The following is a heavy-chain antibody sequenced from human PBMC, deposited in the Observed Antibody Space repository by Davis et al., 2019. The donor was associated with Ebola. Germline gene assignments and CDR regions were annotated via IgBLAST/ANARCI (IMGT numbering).Heavy chain of an antibody. D-gene: IGHD2-8*02. J-gene: IGHJ4*02. CDR2: IKQDGSEK. CDR3: ARATYW. CDR1: GFTFSSYG. V-gene: IGHV3-7*03. Sequence: GESLKISCAASGFTFSSYGMHWVRQAPGKGLEWVANIKQDGSEKYYVDSVKGRFTISRDNAKNSLYLQMNSLRAEDTAVYYCARATYWWGQGTLVTVSS.